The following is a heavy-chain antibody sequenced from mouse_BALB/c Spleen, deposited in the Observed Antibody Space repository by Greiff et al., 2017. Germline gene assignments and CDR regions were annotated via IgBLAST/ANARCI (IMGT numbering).Heavy chain of an antibody. CDR2: ISYSGST. V-gene: IGHV3-2*02. CDR1: GYSITSDYA. Sequence: EVKLVESGPGLVKPSQSLSLTCTVTGYSITSDYAWNWIRQFPGNKLEWMGYISYSGSTSYNPSLKSRISITGDTSKNQFILQLNSVTTEDTATYYCARKARDSSYVNAMDYWGQGTSVTVSS. CDR3: ARKARDSSYVNAMDY. D-gene: IGHD1-1*01. J-gene: IGHJ4*01.